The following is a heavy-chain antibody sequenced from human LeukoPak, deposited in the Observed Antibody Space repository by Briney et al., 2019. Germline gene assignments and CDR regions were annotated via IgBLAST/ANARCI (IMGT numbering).Heavy chain of an antibody. J-gene: IGHJ4*02. CDR1: GFTFSTYS. V-gene: IGHV3-48*01. CDR3: AKATIEQWLVKVDSFDS. D-gene: IGHD6-19*01. CDR2: IGSSGTTI. Sequence: GGSLRLSCAASGFTFSTYSMNWVRQAPGKGLEWVSYIGSSGTTIYYADSVKGRFTISRDNSKNTLYLQMNSLRAGDTAIYYCAKATIEQWLVKVDSFDSWGQGTLVTVSS.